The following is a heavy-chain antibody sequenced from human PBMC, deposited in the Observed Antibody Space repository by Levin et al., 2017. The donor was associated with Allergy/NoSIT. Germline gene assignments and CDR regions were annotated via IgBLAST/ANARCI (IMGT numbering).Heavy chain of an antibody. D-gene: IGHD2-15*01. CDR3: ARCRAPSLNWFDP. J-gene: IGHJ5*02. CDR1: GGSISSGGYS. CDR2: IYHSGST. Sequence: SETLSLTCAVSGGSISSGGYSWSWIRQPPGKGLEWIGYIYHSGSTYYNPSLKSRVTISVDRSKNQFSLKLSSVTAADTAVYYCARCRAPSLNWFDPWGQGTLVTVSS. V-gene: IGHV4-30-2*01.